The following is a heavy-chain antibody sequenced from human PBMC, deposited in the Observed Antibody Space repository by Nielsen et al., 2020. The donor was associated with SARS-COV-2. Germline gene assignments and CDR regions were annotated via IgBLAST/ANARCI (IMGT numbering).Heavy chain of an antibody. Sequence: GESLKISCAASGFTFSSYGMHWVRQAPGKGLEWVAVISYDGSNKYYADSVKGRFTISRDNSKNTLYLQMNSLRAEDTAVYYCARDRSPGSNFDYWGQGTLVTVSS. J-gene: IGHJ4*02. CDR3: ARDRSPGSNFDY. D-gene: IGHD3-10*01. CDR2: ISYDGSNK. V-gene: IGHV3-30*19. CDR1: GFTFSSYG.